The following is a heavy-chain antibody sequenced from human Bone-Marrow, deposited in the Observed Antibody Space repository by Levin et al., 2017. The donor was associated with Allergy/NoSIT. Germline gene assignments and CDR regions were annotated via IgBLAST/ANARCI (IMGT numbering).Heavy chain of an antibody. CDR3: ARDRGGYLNYYYYYMDV. CDR1: GFTFSSYG. J-gene: IGHJ6*03. Sequence: GESLKISCAASGFTFSSYGMHWVRQAPGKGLEWVAVIWYDGSNKYYADSVKGRFTISRDNSKNTLYLQMNSLRAEDTAVYYCARDRGGYLNYYYYYMDVWGKGTTVTVSS. V-gene: IGHV3-33*01. CDR2: IWYDGSNK. D-gene: IGHD1-1*01.